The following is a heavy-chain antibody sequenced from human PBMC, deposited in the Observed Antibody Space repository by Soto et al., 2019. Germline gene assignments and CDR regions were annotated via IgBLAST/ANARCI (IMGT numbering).Heavy chain of an antibody. CDR1: GFTFDDYA. V-gene: IGHV3-9*01. J-gene: IGHJ4*02. Sequence: EVQLVESGGGLVQPGRSLRLSCAASGFTFDDYAMHWVRQAPGKGLEWVSGISWNSGSIGYADSVKGRFTISRDNAKNSLNLQMNSLRAEDTAWYYCAKGRSASSSPDYWGQGTLVTVSS. D-gene: IGHD6-6*01. CDR3: AKGRSASSSPDY. CDR2: ISWNSGSI.